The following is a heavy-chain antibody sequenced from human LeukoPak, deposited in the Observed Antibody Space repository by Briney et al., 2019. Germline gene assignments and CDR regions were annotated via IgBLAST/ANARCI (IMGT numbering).Heavy chain of an antibody. CDR2: IWYDGSNK. D-gene: IGHD4-23*01. CDR3: ARYVGGGNSGGFDF. Sequence: PGRSLRLSCAASGFTFNSYDMHWIRQAPGKGLEWVALIWYDGSNKYYADSVKGRFTISRDNSKNTLNLQMNSLRDEDTAVYYCARYVGGGNSGGFDFWGQGTLVTVSS. J-gene: IGHJ4*02. V-gene: IGHV3-33*01. CDR1: GFTFNSYD.